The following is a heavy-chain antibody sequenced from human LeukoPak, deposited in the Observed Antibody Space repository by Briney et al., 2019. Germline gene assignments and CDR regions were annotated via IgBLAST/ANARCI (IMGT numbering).Heavy chain of an antibody. CDR1: GFTFSSYS. J-gene: IGHJ4*02. V-gene: IGHV3-21*01. CDR3: GSYQLLYHVEY. CDR2: ISSSSSYI. D-gene: IGHD2-2*02. Sequence: PGGSLRLSCAASGFTFSSYSMSWVRQAPGKGLEWVSSISSSSSYIYYADSVKGRFTISRHNAKNSLYLQITSLRAEDTAVYYWGSYQLLYHVEYWGQGTLLTGSS.